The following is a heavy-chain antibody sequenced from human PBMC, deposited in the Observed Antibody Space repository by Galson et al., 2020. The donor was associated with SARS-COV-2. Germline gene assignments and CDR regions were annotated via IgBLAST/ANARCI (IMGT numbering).Heavy chain of an antibody. CDR2: IYYSGST. D-gene: IGHD3-22*01. CDR3: ARLSNYYDSSGYLPYYYYGMDV. CDR1: GGSISSYY. Sequence: SETLSLTCTVSGGSISSYYWSWIRQPPGKGLEWIGYIYYSGSTNYNPSLKSRVTISVDTSKNQFSLKLSSVTAADTAVYYCARLSNYYDSSGYLPYYYYGMDVWGQGTTVTVSS. J-gene: IGHJ6*02. V-gene: IGHV4-59*13.